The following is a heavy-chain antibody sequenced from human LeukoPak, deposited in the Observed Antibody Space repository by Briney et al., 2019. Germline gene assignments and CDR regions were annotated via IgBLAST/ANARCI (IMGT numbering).Heavy chain of an antibody. D-gene: IGHD3-9*01. V-gene: IGHV3-33*01. Sequence: GGSLRLSCAASGFTFSSYGMHWVRQAPGKGLEWVAVIRYDGSNKYYADSVKGRFPISRDNSKNTLYLRMNSLRAEDTAVYYCARGGDILTGYYNGNWFDPWGQGTLVTVSS. J-gene: IGHJ5*02. CDR2: IRYDGSNK. CDR3: ARGGDILTGYYNGNWFDP. CDR1: GFTFSSYG.